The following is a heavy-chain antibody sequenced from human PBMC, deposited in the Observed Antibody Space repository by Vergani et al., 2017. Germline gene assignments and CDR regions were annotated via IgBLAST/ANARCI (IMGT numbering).Heavy chain of an antibody. D-gene: IGHD2-2*01. CDR3: ALAESSTSCINSICITPETGSWFDP. Sequence: QMQLVQSGAEVKKTGSSVKVSCKASGYTFTYRYLHWVRQAPGQALEWMGWITPFNGNTNYAQKFQDRVTITRDRSMSTAYMELSSLRSEDTARYYCALAESSTSCINSICITPETGSWFDPWGQGTLVTVSS. V-gene: IGHV1-45*02. CDR2: ITPFNGNT. CDR1: GYTFTYRY. J-gene: IGHJ5*02.